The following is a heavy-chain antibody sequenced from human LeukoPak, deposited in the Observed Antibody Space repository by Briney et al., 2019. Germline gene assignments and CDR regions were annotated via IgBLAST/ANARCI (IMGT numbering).Heavy chain of an antibody. CDR2: ISGSGGST. CDR3: AKGEGSGWGFDP. J-gene: IGHJ5*02. D-gene: IGHD6-19*01. CDR1: GFTFSSYA. Sequence: SGGSLRLSCAGSGFTFSSYAMSWVRQAPGKGLEWVSAISGSGGSTYYADSVKGRFTISRDNSKNTLYLQMNSLRAEDTAVYYCAKGEGSGWGFDPWGQGTLVTVSS. V-gene: IGHV3-23*01.